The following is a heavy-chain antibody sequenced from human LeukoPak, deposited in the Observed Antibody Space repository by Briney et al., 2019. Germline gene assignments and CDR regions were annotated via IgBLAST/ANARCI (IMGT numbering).Heavy chain of an antibody. CDR3: ARDVTPYYYDSSGYPLDAFDI. V-gene: IGHV1-69*13. CDR1: GGTFISYA. CDR2: IIPIFGTA. J-gene: IGHJ3*02. D-gene: IGHD3-22*01. Sequence: SVKVSCKASGGTFISYAISWVRQAPGQGLEWMGGIIPIFGTANYAQKFQGRVTITADESTSTAYMELSSLRSEDTAVYYCARDVTPYYYDSSGYPLDAFDIWGQGTMVTVSS.